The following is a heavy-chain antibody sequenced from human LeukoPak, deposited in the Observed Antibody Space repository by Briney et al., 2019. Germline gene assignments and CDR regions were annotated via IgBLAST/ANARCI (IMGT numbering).Heavy chain of an antibody. J-gene: IGHJ5*02. CDR2: IYYSGST. D-gene: IGHD3-22*01. V-gene: IGHV4-30-4*01. CDR1: GVSISSGDYY. Sequence: SQTLSLTCTVSGVSISSGDYYWSWIRQPPGKGLEWIGYIYYSGSTYYNPSLKSRVTISVDTSKNQFSLKLSSVTAADTAVYYCARDRGYYDSSGYVNWFDPWGQGTLVTVSS. CDR3: ARDRGYYDSSGYVNWFDP.